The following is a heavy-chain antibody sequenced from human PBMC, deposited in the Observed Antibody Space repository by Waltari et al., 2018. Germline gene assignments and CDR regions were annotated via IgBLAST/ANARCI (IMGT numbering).Heavy chain of an antibody. CDR1: GLSFSNYW. CDR2: IKQDGREK. CDR3: TRGGRDSSWYWRD. D-gene: IGHD6-13*01. Sequence: EVQLVESGGGLAQPGGSLRLSCADSGLSFSNYWMTWVRQASGKGPGWGANIKQDGREKYDMDSVKGRFTISRDNAKNSLYLQMNNLGVEDTAVYYCTRGGRDSSWYWRDWGQGTLVTVSS. V-gene: IGHV3-7*01. J-gene: IGHJ4*02.